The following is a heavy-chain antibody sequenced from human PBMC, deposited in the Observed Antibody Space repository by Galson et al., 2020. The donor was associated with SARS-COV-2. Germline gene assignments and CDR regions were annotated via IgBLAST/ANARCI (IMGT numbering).Heavy chain of an antibody. CDR3: ARGVGSYYHHFVY. Sequence: GESLKISCAASGFTFSSYAMHWVRQAPGKGLEWVAVISYDGSNKYYADSVKGRFTISRDNSKNTLYLQMNSLRAEDTAVYYCARGVGSYYHHFVYWGQGTLVTVSS. D-gene: IGHD1-26*01. CDR2: ISYDGSNK. V-gene: IGHV3-30*01. CDR1: GFTFSSYA. J-gene: IGHJ4*02.